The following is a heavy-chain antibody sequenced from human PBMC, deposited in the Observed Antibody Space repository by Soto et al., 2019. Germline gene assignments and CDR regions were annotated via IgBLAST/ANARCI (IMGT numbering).Heavy chain of an antibody. D-gene: IGHD2-15*01. CDR1: GYTFTGYY. V-gene: IGHV1-2*04. J-gene: IGHJ3*02. Sequence: GASVKVSCKASGYTFTGYYMHWVRQAPGQGIEWMGWINPNIGGTNYAQKFQGWVTMTRDTSISTAYMELSRMRSDDTAVYYCARGAPLLVVVVAATGPIDDFDIWGQRTMVTVSS. CDR2: INPNIGGT. CDR3: ARGAPLLVVVVAATGPIDDFDI.